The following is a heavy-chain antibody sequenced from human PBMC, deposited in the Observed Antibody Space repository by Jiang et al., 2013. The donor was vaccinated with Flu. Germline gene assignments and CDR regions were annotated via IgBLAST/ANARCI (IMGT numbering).Heavy chain of an antibody. V-gene: IGHV4-39*01. CDR3: ARHFQWEVVGIDY. CDR1: GGSISSSSFF. D-gene: IGHD1-26*01. Sequence: GPGLVKPSETLSLTCTVSGGSISSSSFFWGWIRQSPGKGLEWIGSFYYSGSSYYTPSLKSRVSISVETSKNQFSLKLTSVTAADTAVYYCARHFQWEVVGIDYWGQGTLVTVSS. CDR2: FYYSGSS. J-gene: IGHJ4*02.